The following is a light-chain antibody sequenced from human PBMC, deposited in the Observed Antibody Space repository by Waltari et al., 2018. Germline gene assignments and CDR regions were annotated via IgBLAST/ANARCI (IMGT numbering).Light chain of an antibody. Sequence: QSVLTQPPSASGTPGQRVTISCSGSSSDIGSNTVNWYQQLPGPAPKLPIYSNNQRPSGVPDRFSGSKSGTSASLAISGLQSEDEADYYCAAWDGGLNALFGGGTKLTVL. J-gene: IGLJ2*01. V-gene: IGLV1-44*01. CDR2: SNN. CDR3: AAWDGGLNAL. CDR1: SSDIGSNT.